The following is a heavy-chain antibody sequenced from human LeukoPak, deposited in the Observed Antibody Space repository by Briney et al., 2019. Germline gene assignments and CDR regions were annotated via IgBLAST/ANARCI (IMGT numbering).Heavy chain of an antibody. J-gene: IGHJ4*02. V-gene: IGHV3-9*01. CDR1: GFTFDDYA. Sequence: GRSLRLSCAASGFTFDDYAMHWVRQAPGKGLEWVSGISWNSGSIGYADSVKGRFTNSRDNAKNSLYLQMNSLRAEDTALYYCAKDILSGSYLSAYFDYWGQGTLVTVSS. CDR3: AKDILSGSYLSAYFDY. D-gene: IGHD1-26*01. CDR2: ISWNSGSI.